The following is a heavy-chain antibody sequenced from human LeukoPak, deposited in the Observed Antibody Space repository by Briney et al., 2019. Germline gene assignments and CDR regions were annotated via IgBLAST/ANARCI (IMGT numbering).Heavy chain of an antibody. CDR2: IYYSGST. CDR1: GGSISSSSYY. Sequence: SETLSLTCTVSGGSISSSSYYWGWIRQPPGKGLEWIGSIYYSGSTYYNPSLQSRVTISVDTSKNQFSLKLSSVIAADTAVYYCARVVPAAIGYYQHWGQGTLVTVSS. D-gene: IGHD2-2*02. V-gene: IGHV4-39*01. CDR3: ARVVPAAIGYYQH. J-gene: IGHJ1*01.